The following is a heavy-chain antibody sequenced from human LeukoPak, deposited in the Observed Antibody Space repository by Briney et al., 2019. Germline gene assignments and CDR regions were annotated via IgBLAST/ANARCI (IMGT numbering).Heavy chain of an antibody. CDR2: IYTSGST. D-gene: IGHD2-2*01. V-gene: IGHV4-4*07. J-gene: IGHJ5*02. CDR1: GGSFTSYY. CDR3: GRVSCSTTSCPGWFDP. Sequence: SETLSLTCTVSGGSFTSYYWSWIRQPAGKGLEWIGRIYTSGSTNYNPSIKSRVTMSVDTSKNQFSLKLSSVTAADTAVYYCGRVSCSTTSCPGWFDPWGQGTLATVSS.